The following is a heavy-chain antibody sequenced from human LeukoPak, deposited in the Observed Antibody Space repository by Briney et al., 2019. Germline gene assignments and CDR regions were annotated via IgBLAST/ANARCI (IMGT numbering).Heavy chain of an antibody. D-gene: IGHD4-11*01. J-gene: IGHJ6*02. CDR1: GFTFSNAW. CDR2: IKSKTDGGTT. CDR3: TTDPYGDYRDHYGMDV. Sequence: GGSLRLSCAASGFTFSNAWMSWVRQAPGKGLEWVGRIKSKTDGGTTDYAAPVKGTFTISRDDSKNTLYLQMNSLNTEDTAVYYCTTDPYGDYRDHYGMDVWGQGTTVTVSS. V-gene: IGHV3-15*01.